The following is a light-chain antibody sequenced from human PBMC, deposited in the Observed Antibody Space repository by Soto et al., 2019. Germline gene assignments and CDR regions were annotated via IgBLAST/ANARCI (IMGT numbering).Light chain of an antibody. CDR3: SSYTSSSTLVV. CDR1: SSDVGGYNY. Sequence: LTQPASVSGSPGQWITISCTGTSSDVGGYNYVSWYQQHPGKAPKLMIYDVSNRPSGVSNRFSGSKSGNTASLTISGLQAEDEADYYCSSYTSSSTLVVFGGGTQLTVL. CDR2: DVS. J-gene: IGLJ2*01. V-gene: IGLV2-14*01.